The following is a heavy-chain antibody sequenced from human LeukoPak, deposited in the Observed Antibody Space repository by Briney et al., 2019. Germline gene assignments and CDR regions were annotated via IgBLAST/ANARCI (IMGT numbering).Heavy chain of an antibody. CDR1: GFTFSNFG. D-gene: IGHD6-19*01. J-gene: IGHJ4*02. CDR2: ISSTSAYI. CDR3: ARRSDSGWYLDY. Sequence: PGKSLRLSCAASGFTFSNFGMHWVRQAPGKGLEWVSSISSTSAYIYYADSVKGRFTISRDNTKNSLYLQMNSLRAEDTAVYYCARRSDSGWYLDYWGQGTLVTVSS. V-gene: IGHV3-21*01.